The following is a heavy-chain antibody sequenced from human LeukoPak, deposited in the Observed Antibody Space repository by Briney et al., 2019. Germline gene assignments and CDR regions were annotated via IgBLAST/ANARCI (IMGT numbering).Heavy chain of an antibody. CDR2: IYYSGST. J-gene: IGHJ4*02. D-gene: IGHD1-26*01. CDR3: ARVGVGATTSHYFDY. V-gene: IGHV4-59*01. Sequence: SETLSLTCTVSGGSISSYYWSWIRQPPGKGLEWIGYIYYSGSTNYNPSLKSRVTISVDTSKNQFSLKLSSVTAADTAVYYCARVGVGATTSHYFDYWGQGTLVTVSS. CDR1: GGSISSYY.